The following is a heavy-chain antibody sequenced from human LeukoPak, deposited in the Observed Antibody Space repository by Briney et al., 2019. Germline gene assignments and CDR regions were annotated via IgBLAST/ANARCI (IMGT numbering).Heavy chain of an antibody. V-gene: IGHV3-13*01. J-gene: IGHJ4*02. CDR1: GFTFSSYD. CDR2: ISSAGDT. CDR3: ARGTYDYASGTYYPPDY. Sequence: PGWSLRLSCAASGFTFSSYDMHWVRQGTGKGLEWVSAISSAGDTYYPDSVKGRFTISRESAKNSLYLQMNSLRAGDTAVYYCARGTYDYASGTYYPPDYWGQGTLVTVSS. D-gene: IGHD3-10*01.